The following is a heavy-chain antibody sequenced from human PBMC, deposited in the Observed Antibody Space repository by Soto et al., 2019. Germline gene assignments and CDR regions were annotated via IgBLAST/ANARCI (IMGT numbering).Heavy chain of an antibody. J-gene: IGHJ3*02. CDR3: AKDPPYCGGDCYFVRDAFDI. D-gene: IGHD2-21*02. CDR2: ISGSGGST. V-gene: IGHV3-23*01. Sequence: EVQLLESGGGLVQPGGSLRLSCAASGFTFSSYAMSWVRQAPGKGLEWVSAISGSGGSTYYADSVKGRFTISRDNSKNTLYLQMNSLRAEDTAVYYCAKDPPYCGGDCYFVRDAFDIWCQVTMVTVSS. CDR1: GFTFSSYA.